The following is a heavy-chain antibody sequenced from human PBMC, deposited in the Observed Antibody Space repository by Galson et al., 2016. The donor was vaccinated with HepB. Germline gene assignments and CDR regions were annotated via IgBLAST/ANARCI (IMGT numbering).Heavy chain of an antibody. J-gene: IGHJ1*01. V-gene: IGHV4-59*08. Sequence: LSLTCTVSGVSISDYYWRWIRQSPGKGLEWIGYVSHSGDTSYNPSLKSRVTMSVDTSKNQFSLNLSSVTAADSAVYYCARHDSAIFHHWGPGTLVTVSS. D-gene: IGHD2-21*02. CDR2: VSHSGDT. CDR3: ARHDSAIFHH. CDR1: GVSISDYY.